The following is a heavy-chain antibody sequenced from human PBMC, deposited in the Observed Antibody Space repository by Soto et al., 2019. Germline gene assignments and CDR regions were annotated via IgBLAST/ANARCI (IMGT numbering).Heavy chain of an antibody. CDR3: AKDRSIFGVVIPTHDY. CDR2: ISGSGGST. D-gene: IGHD3-3*01. CDR1: GFTFSSYD. V-gene: IGHV3-23*04. Sequence: EVQLVESGGGLVQPGGSLRLSCAASGFTFSSYDMHWVRQATGKGLEWVSAISGSGGSTYYAVPVKRRFTISRDNSKNTLYLQMNSLRAEDTAVYYCAKDRSIFGVVIPTHDYWGKGTLVTVSS. J-gene: IGHJ4*02.